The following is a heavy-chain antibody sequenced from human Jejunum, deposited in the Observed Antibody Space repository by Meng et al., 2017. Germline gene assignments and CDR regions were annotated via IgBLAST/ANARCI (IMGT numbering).Heavy chain of an antibody. CDR3: ARVDCSGGSFYFFDF. Sequence: GGSLRLSCSGSGFTFSNNWMTWVRQAPGKGLEWVANIKVDGSEKYYLDSVKGRFTISRDNAKNSVYLQINSLRAEDTAVYYCARVDCSGGSFYFFDFWGQGTLVTVSS. V-gene: IGHV3-7*01. CDR2: IKVDGSEK. D-gene: IGHD2-15*01. CDR1: GFTFSNNW. J-gene: IGHJ4*02.